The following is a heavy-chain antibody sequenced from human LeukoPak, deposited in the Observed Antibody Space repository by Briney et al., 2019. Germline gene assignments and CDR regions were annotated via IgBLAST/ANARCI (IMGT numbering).Heavy chain of an antibody. CDR1: GFTFSDYY. Sequence: PGGSLRLSCAASGFTFSDYYMSWIRQAPGKGLEWVSYISSSGSTIYYADSVKGRFTISRDNAKNSLYLQMNSLRAEDTAVYYCAREGGIVGATTFQEDAFDIWGQGTKVTVSS. CDR2: ISSSGSTI. J-gene: IGHJ3*02. CDR3: AREGGIVGATTFQEDAFDI. D-gene: IGHD1-26*01. V-gene: IGHV3-11*01.